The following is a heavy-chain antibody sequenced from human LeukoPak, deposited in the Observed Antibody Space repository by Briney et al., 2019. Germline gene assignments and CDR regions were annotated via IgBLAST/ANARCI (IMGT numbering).Heavy chain of an antibody. D-gene: IGHD1-26*01. CDR2: IYYSGSS. Sequence: SETLSLTCTVSGGSISSYYWSWIRQPPGKRLEWIGYIYYSGSSNYNPSLKSRVTISVDTSKNQFSLKLSSVTAADTAVYYCASLQGGGSPYYFDYWGQGTLVTVSS. V-gene: IGHV4-59*01. J-gene: IGHJ4*02. CDR1: GGSISSYY. CDR3: ASLQGGGSPYYFDY.